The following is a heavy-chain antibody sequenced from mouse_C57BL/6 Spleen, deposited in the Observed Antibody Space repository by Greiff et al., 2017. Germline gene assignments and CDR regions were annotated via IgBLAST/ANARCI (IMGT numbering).Heavy chain of an antibody. Sequence: QVQLQQPGAELVRPGSSVKLSCKASGYTFTSYWMDWVKQRPGQGLEWIGNIYPSDSETHYNQKFKDKATLTVDKSSSTAYMQLSSLTSEDSAVYYCARGSDGYYVAYWGQGTLVTVSA. J-gene: IGHJ3*01. D-gene: IGHD2-3*01. CDR1: GYTFTSYW. V-gene: IGHV1-61*01. CDR2: IYPSDSET. CDR3: ARGSDGYYVAY.